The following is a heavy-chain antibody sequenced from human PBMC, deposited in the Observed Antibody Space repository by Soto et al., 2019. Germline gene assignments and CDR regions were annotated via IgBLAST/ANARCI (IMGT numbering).Heavy chain of an antibody. J-gene: IGHJ6*02. D-gene: IGHD2-2*01. CDR3: ANLGYCSSTSCYHYYYYYGMDV. CDR1: GFTFSSYG. CDR2: ISYDGSIK. Sequence: QVQLVESGGGVVQPGRSLRLSCAASGFTFSSYGMHWVRQAPGKGLEWVAVISYDGSIKYYADSVKGRFTISRDNSKNTLYLQMNSLRAEDTAVYYCANLGYCSSTSCYHYYYYYGMDVWGQGTTVTVSS. V-gene: IGHV3-30*18.